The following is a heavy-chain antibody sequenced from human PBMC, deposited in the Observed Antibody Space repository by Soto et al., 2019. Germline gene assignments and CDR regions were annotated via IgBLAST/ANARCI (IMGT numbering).Heavy chain of an antibody. Sequence: TSETLSVTCTVSGGSISSGGYCWSWLSQHPGKGLEWIGYIYYSGSTYYNPSLKSRVTISVDTSKNQFSLKLSSVTAADTAVYYCARVNGSGSYYYYYYYYMDVWGKGTTVTVSS. D-gene: IGHD3-10*01. CDR2: IYYSGST. V-gene: IGHV4-31*03. CDR3: ARVNGSGSYYYYYYYYMDV. J-gene: IGHJ6*03. CDR1: GGSISSGGYC.